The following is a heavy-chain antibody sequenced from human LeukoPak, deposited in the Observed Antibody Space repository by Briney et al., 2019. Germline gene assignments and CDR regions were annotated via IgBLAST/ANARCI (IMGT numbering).Heavy chain of an antibody. V-gene: IGHV1-2*02. CDR3: ASGDMVRGVPLDY. CDR2: INPNSGGT. CDR1: GYTFTGYY. Sequence: ASVRVSCKASGYTFTGYYMHWVRQAPGQGLEWMGWINPNSGGTNYAQKFQGRVTMTRDTSISTAYMELSRLRSDDTAVYYCASGDMVRGVPLDYWGQGTLVTVSS. J-gene: IGHJ4*02. D-gene: IGHD3-10*01.